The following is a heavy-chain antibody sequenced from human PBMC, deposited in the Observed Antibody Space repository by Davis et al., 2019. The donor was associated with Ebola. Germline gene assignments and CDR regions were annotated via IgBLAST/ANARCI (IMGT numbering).Heavy chain of an antibody. CDR3: ARVAYGDYWRWFDP. CDR1: GSTSSNHW. V-gene: IGHV3-74*01. Sequence: PGGPLRPPCPPPGSTSSNHWMHWVRQAPGKGLGWVPRIKYDGSTTNYADSVKGRFTISRDNAKNTLYLQMISLRAEDTAVYYCARVAYGDYWRWFDPWGQGTLVTVSS. CDR2: IKYDGSTT. D-gene: IGHD4-17*01. J-gene: IGHJ5*02.